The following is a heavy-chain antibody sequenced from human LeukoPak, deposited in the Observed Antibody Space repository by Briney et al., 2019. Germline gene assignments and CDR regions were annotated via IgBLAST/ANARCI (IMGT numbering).Heavy chain of an antibody. D-gene: IGHD3-16*01. V-gene: IGHV3-33*01. CDR2: IWSDGSNK. CDR1: GFTFSNYG. Sequence: QPGRSLRLSCAASGFTFSNYGMHWTRQAPGKGLEWVAVIWSDGSNKYYADSVKGRFTISRDNSKNTLYLQMNSLRAEDTAVYYCARGGELGVWDWFDPWGQGTLVTVSS. CDR3: ARGGELGVWDWFDP. J-gene: IGHJ5*02.